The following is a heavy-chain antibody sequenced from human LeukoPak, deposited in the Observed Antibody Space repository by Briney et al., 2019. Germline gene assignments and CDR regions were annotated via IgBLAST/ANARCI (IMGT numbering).Heavy chain of an antibody. D-gene: IGHD5-12*01. CDR3: AAVEGGYETPQGPFDY. V-gene: IGHV1-58*02. CDR2: IVVGSGNT. CDR1: GFTFTSSA. J-gene: IGHJ4*02. Sequence: SVKVSCKASGFTFTSSAMQWVRQARGQRLEWIGWIVVGSGNTNYAQKFQERVTITRDMSTSTAYMELSSPRSEDTAVYYCAAVEGGYETPQGPFDYWGQGTLVTVSS.